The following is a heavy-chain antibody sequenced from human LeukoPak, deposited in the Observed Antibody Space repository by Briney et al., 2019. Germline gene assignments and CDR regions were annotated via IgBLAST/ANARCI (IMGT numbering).Heavy chain of an antibody. V-gene: IGHV3-21*06. D-gene: IGHD1-26*01. CDR1: GFTFSSYS. CDR2: ITTSSTYI. CDR3: ARDPYSGSYGPYYYYMDV. J-gene: IGHJ6*03. Sequence: SEGSLRLSCAASGFTFSSYSMNWVRQAPGKGPEWVSSITTSSTYIYYADSVKGRFTISRDNAKNSLYLQMDSLRVEDTAVYYCARDPYSGSYGPYYYYMDVWGKGTTVTISS.